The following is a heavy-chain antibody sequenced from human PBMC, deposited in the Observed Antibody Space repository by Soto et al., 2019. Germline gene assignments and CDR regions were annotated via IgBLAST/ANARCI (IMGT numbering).Heavy chain of an antibody. CDR1: GFTVSSNY. CDR3: ARDGPGIAAFMDV. Sequence: EVQLVETGGGLIQPGGSLRLSCAASGFTVSSNYMSWVRQAPGKGLEWVSVIYSGGSTYYADSVKGRFTISRDNSKNTLYLQMNSLRAEDTAVYYCARDGPGIAAFMDVWGQGTTVTVSS. CDR2: IYSGGST. V-gene: IGHV3-53*02. J-gene: IGHJ6*02. D-gene: IGHD6-13*01.